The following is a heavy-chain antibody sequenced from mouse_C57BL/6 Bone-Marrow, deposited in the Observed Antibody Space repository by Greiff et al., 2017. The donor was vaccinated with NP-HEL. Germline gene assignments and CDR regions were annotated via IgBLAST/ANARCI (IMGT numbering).Heavy chain of an antibody. CDR2: IWSGGST. V-gene: IGHV2-2*01. J-gene: IGHJ4*01. Sequence: VMLVESGPGLVQPSQSLSITCTVSGFSLTSYGVHWVRQSPGKGLEWLGVIWSGGSTDYNAAFISRLSISKDNSKSQVFFKMNSLQADDTAIYNYARKAYYSNYEGYDYAMDYWGQGTSVTVSS. CDR3: ARKAYYSNYEGYDYAMDY. CDR1: GFSLTSYG. D-gene: IGHD2-5*01.